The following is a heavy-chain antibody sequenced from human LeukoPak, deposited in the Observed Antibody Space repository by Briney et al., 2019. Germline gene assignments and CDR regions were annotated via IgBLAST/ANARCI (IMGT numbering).Heavy chain of an antibody. CDR2: INPNSGGT. CDR3: ARPPSASQHYYYGMDV. CDR1: GYTFTSYY. Sequence: ASVKVSCKASGYTFTSYYMHWVRQAPGQGLEWMGRINPNSGGTNYAQKFQGRVTMTRDTSISTAYMELSRLRSDDTAVYYCARPPSASQHYYYGMDVWGQGTTVTVSS. D-gene: IGHD6-6*01. J-gene: IGHJ6*02. V-gene: IGHV1-2*06.